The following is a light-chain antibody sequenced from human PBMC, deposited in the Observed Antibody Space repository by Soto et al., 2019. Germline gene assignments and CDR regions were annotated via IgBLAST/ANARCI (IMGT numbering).Light chain of an antibody. V-gene: IGLV2-11*01. CDR2: DVT. Sequence: QSALTQPRSVSGSPGQSVTISCTGTSSDAGGYNYVSWYQQHPGKAPQLMIYDVTKRPSGVPDRFSGSKSGSTASLTISGLQAEDEADYYCCSYVDSYISFGGGTKLTVL. J-gene: IGLJ2*01. CDR1: SSDAGGYNY. CDR3: CSYVDSYIS.